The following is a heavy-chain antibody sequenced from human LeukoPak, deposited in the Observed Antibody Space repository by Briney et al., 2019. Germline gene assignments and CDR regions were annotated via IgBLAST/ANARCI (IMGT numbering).Heavy chain of an antibody. D-gene: IGHD5-24*01. V-gene: IGHV3-30*18. CDR2: ISYDGSNK. CDR1: GFTFSSYG. Sequence: GGSLRLSCAASGFTFSSYGMHWVRQAPGKGLEWVAVISYDGSNKYYADSVKGRFTISRDNAKNSLYLQMNSLRAEDTALYYCAKDRRDGYNSGAFDIWGQGTMVTVSS. J-gene: IGHJ3*02. CDR3: AKDRRDGYNSGAFDI.